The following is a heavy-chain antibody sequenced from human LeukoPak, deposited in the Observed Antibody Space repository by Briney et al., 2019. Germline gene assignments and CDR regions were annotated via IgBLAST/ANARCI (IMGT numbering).Heavy chain of an antibody. CDR2: IHTSGGT. J-gene: IGHJ4*02. D-gene: IGHD3-10*01. CDR1: GDSFGGYY. Sequence: PSETLSLTCTVSGDSFGGYYGPWIRQPPGKGLEWIGYIHTSGGTNYNPSLKSRVTMSVDTSKNQFSLKLTSVTAADTAVYFCARQAYYSPSGSWTGFDFWGQGTLASVSS. CDR3: ARQAYYSPSGSWTGFDF. V-gene: IGHV4-4*09.